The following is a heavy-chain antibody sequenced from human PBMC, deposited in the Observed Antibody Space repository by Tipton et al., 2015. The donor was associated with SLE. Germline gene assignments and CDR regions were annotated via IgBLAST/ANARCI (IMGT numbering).Heavy chain of an antibody. CDR2: IYYSGST. D-gene: IGHD3-3*01. CDR1: GGSISSYY. V-gene: IGHV4-59*08. CDR3: ARHRRDEFWNVQWYYFDH. Sequence: TLSLTCTVSGGSISSYYWSWIRQPPGKGLEWIGYIYYSGSTNYNPSLKSRVTISVDTSKSQFSLELSSVIAADTAVYYCARHRRDEFWNVQWYYFDHWGQGTLVTVSS. J-gene: IGHJ4*02.